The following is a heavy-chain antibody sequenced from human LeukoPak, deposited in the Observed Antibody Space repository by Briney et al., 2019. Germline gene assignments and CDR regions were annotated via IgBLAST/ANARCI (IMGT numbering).Heavy chain of an antibody. CDR1: GYTFTGYY. J-gene: IGHJ6*02. D-gene: IGHD2-2*01. Sequence: ASVKVSCKASGYTFTGYYTHWVRQAPGQGLEWMGWINPNSGGTNYAQKFQGSVTMTRDTPISTAYMELSRLRPDDTAVYYCARDHCSSANCYEYHYYGMDVWGQGTTVTVSS. CDR2: INPNSGGT. CDR3: ARDHCSSANCYEYHYYGMDV. V-gene: IGHV1-2*02.